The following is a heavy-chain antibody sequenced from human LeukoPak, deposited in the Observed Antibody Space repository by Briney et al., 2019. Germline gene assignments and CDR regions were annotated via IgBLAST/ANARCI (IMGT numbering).Heavy chain of an antibody. CDR1: AGSVNSGGYY. J-gene: IGHJ4*02. V-gene: IGHV4-31*02. CDR3: AKDGIIGYFHY. CDR2: IYYSGNT. Sequence: NSSQTLSLTCTVSAGSVNSGGYYWGWIRQFPGRGLEWIGYIYYSGNTYYNPSLRGRVTISLDTSKNQFSLRLSSVTAADTAVYYCAKDGIIGYFHYWGQGTLVTVSS.